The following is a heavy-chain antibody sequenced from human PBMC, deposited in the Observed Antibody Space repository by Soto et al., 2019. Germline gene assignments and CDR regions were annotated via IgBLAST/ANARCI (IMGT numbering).Heavy chain of an antibody. V-gene: IGHV1-69*01. J-gene: IGHJ4*02. CDR1: GGTFSNYA. CDR2: IIPLTETP. D-gene: IGHD6-13*01. Sequence: QVQVVQSGAEVKKPGSSVKVSCKASGGTFSNYAISWVRQAPGHGLEWVGGIIPLTETPVYAQTVQGRLTITADEITSAAYMELSSLRSDDAAVYECAIGTRNSWTCDFWGQGTLFTGSS. CDR3: AIGTRNSWTCDF.